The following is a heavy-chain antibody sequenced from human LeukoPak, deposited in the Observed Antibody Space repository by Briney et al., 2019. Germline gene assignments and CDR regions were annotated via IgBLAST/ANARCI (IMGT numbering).Heavy chain of an antibody. J-gene: IGHJ4*02. CDR3: ARDTTSGGIDY. CDR2: ISGDGGST. D-gene: IGHD2/OR15-2a*01. V-gene: IGHV3-43*02. Sequence: GGSLRLSCAASGFPFSSYAIHWGRQAPGKGLEWVSLISGDGGSTHYADSVRGRFTFSRDNSKNSLYLQMNSLRTEDTALYYCARDTTSGGIDYWGQGTLVTVSS. CDR1: GFPFSSYA.